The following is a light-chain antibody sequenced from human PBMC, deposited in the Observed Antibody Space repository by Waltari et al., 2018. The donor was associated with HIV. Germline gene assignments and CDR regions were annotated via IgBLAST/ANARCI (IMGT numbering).Light chain of an antibody. CDR1: RRDAGWYNS. J-gene: IGLJ1*01. CDR3: CSYAGSNTYL. Sequence: QSAMTQPASVSGFPGNSITISCPGTRRDAGWYNSCPWYQQHPVKAPKLLIYDVSKRHSGVSNRFSGSKSGNTSSLTISGLQAEDEADYYCCSYAGSNTYLFGTVTEVTVL. V-gene: IGLV2-23*02. CDR2: DVS.